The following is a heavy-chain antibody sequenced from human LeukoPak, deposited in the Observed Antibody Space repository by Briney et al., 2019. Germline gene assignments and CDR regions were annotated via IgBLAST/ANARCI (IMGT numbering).Heavy chain of an antibody. CDR3: ATTPRPYNGFDP. J-gene: IGHJ5*02. Sequence: ASVKVSCKASGYTFTRYYMHWVRQAPGQGLEWMGRINPNSGGTNNAQKLQGRVTMTRDTSVSTAYMELSRLRSDDAAVYYCATTPRPYNGFDPWGQGTLVTVSS. D-gene: IGHD2-15*01. CDR1: GYTFTRYY. CDR2: INPNSGGT. V-gene: IGHV1-2*06.